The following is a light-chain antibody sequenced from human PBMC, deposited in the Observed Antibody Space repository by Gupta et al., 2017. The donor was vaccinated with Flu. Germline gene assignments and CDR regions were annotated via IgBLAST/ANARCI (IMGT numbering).Light chain of an antibody. CDR3: QQRTNWPPGVT. Sequence: PGGRATLSCRASQSVRTALAWYQQKLGQAPRLLIYDASNRAAGIPARFSGSGSGTDFTLTISSLEPEDFAVYYCQQRTNWPPGVTFGPGTKVDIK. CDR2: DAS. CDR1: QSVRTA. V-gene: IGKV3-11*01. J-gene: IGKJ3*01.